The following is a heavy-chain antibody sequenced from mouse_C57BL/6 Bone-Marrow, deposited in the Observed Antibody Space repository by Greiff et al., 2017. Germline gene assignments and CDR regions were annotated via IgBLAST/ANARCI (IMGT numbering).Heavy chain of an antibody. J-gene: IGHJ3*01. CDR1: GFSLTSYG. Sequence: QVQLQQSGPGLVQPSQSLSITCTVSGFSLTSYGVHWVRQPPGKGLEWLGVIWSGGSTDYNAAFISRLSISKDKSKSQVFFKMNSLQADDTAIYYCAKNSKDYDEEAWFAYWGQGTLVTVSA. D-gene: IGHD2-4*01. V-gene: IGHV2-4*01. CDR3: AKNSKDYDEEAWFAY. CDR2: IWSGGST.